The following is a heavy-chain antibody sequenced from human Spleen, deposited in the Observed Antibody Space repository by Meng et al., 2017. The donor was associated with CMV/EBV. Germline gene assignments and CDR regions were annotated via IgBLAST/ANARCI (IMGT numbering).Heavy chain of an antibody. CDR1: GFTFSSYA. D-gene: IGHD2-21*01. J-gene: IGHJ4*02. CDR2: ISGSGGST. Sequence: GGSLRLSCAASGFTFSSYAMSWVRQAPGKGLEWVSAISGSGGSTYHADSVKGRFTISRDNSKNTLSLQMNSLRAEDTAVYYCAKEGIAYCGGDRHSDYWGQGTLVTVSS. CDR3: AKEGIAYCGGDRHSDY. V-gene: IGHV3-23*01.